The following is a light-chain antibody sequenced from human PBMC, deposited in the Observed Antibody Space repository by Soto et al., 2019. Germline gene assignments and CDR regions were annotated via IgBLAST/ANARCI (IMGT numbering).Light chain of an antibody. Sequence: QSVLAQPPSVSGSPGQSITISCTGTTGDVSTYHYVSWFQQHPGKAPKLLIHEVTRRPSGVSPRFSGSKSGDTASLTISGLQDEYEADYYCRSYRKSDTLVFGTGTKVTVL. CDR2: EVT. V-gene: IGLV2-14*01. CDR1: TGDVSTYHY. CDR3: RSYRKSDTLV. J-gene: IGLJ1*01.